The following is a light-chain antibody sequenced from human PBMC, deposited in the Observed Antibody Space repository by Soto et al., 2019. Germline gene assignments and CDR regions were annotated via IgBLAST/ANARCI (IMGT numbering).Light chain of an antibody. CDR3: QEYNNGWFS. V-gene: IGKV3-15*01. CDR1: QSISSH. J-gene: IGKJ3*01. Sequence: EIVMTQSPATLSVSPGERATLSCRASQSISSHLAWYQQKPGQAPRLLIYGASTRATGIPATFRGSGSGTGFSLTVSSLLFEDFAVYYCQEYNNGWFSFGPGTKGDIK. CDR2: GAS.